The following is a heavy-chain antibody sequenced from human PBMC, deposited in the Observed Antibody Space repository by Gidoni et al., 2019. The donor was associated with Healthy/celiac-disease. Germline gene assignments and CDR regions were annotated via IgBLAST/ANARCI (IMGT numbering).Heavy chain of an antibody. CDR3: AKDMLYYDSSGYYTVGFDY. Sequence: EVQLLESGGGLVQPGGSLRLSCAASGFTFRSYAMSWVRQAPGKGLEWVSAISGSGGSTYYADSVKGRFTISRDNSKNTLYLQMNSLRAEDTAVYYCAKDMLYYDSSGYYTVGFDYWGQGTLVTVSS. D-gene: IGHD3-22*01. CDR2: ISGSGGST. J-gene: IGHJ4*02. CDR1: GFTFRSYA. V-gene: IGHV3-23*01.